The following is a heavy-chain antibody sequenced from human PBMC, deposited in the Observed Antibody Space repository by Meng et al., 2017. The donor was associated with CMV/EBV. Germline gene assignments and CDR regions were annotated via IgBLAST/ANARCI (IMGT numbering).Heavy chain of an antibody. D-gene: IGHD6-6*01. J-gene: IGHJ3*02. CDR2: IYSGGST. V-gene: IGHV3-53*01. CDR1: GFTVSSNY. Sequence: GGSLRLSCAASGFTVSSNYMSWVRQAPGKGLEWVSVIYSGGSTYYADSVKGRFTISRDNSKNTLYLQMNSLRAEDTAVYYCARVGPIIAARPGAFDIWGQGTMVTVS. CDR3: ARVGPIIAARPGAFDI.